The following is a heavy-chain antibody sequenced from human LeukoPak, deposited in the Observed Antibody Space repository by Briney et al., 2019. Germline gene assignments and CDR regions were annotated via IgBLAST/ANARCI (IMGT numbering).Heavy chain of an antibody. CDR1: GGSISDYY. D-gene: IGHD6-6*01. CDR3: ARDAPGGGETRLALVYYYYMDV. Sequence: PSETLSLTCTVSGGSISDYYWTWIRQPAGKGLEWIGRIYTSGSTNYNPSLKSRVTMSVDTSKNQFSLKLSSVTAADTAVYYCARDAPGGGETRLALVYYYYMDVWGKGTTVTVSS. V-gene: IGHV4-4*07. J-gene: IGHJ6*03. CDR2: IYTSGST.